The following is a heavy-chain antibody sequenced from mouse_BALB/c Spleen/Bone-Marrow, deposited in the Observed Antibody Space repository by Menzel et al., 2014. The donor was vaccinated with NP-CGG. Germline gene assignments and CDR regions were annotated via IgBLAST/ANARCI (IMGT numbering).Heavy chain of an antibody. V-gene: IGHV1S56*01. CDR2: IYPGNVNT. D-gene: IGHD2-2*01. CDR3: AMWLRRDYYAMDY. J-gene: IGHJ4*01. CDR1: GYTFTRYY. Sequence: QVQLQQPGPELVKPGASVRISCKASGYTFTRYYIQWMKQRPGQGLEWTGWIYPGNVNTKYNEKFKGKATLTADKSSSTAYMQLSSLTSEDSAVYFCAMWLRRDYYAMDYWGQGTSVTVSS.